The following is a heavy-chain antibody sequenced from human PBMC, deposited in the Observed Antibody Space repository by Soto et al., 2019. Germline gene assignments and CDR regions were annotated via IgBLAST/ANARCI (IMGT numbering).Heavy chain of an antibody. CDR3: ATDRSGYYYDAPGY. D-gene: IGHD3-22*01. Sequence: ASVKISCKVSGYTLTELSMHWVRQAPGKGLEWMGGFDPEDGETIYAQKFQGRVTMTEDTSTDTAYMELSSLRSEDTAVYYCATDRSGYYYDAPGYWGQGTLVTVAX. V-gene: IGHV1-24*01. CDR2: FDPEDGET. CDR1: GYTLTELS. J-gene: IGHJ4*02.